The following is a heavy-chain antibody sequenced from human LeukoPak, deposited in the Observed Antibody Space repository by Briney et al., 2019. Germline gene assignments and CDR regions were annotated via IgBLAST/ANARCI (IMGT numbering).Heavy chain of an antibody. V-gene: IGHV3-74*01. CDR1: GFTFSDYC. D-gene: IGHD3-3*01. J-gene: IGHJ4*02. CDR3: VMGARGAIFDYFDY. Sequence: VGSLRLSCAASGFTFSDYCIHWVRQVAGKGLVWVSHITADGTTGYADSVKARFTISRDNPKNTLYLQMNSLRAEDTAVYYCVMGARGAIFDYFDYWGQGTLVTVSS. CDR2: ITADGTT.